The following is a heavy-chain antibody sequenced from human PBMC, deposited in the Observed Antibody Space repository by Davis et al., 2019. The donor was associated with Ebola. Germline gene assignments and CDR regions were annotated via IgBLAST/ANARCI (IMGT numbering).Heavy chain of an antibody. J-gene: IGHJ3*02. CDR3: ANRPRAGAFDI. V-gene: IGHV3-48*03. CDR2: ISSSGSTI. CDR1: GFTFSSYE. Sequence: PGGSLRLSCAASGFTFSSYEMNWVRQAPGKGLEWVSYISSSGSTIYYADSVKGRFTISRDNAKNSLYLQMNSLRAEDTAVYYCANRPRAGAFDIWGQGTMVTVSS. D-gene: IGHD6-6*01.